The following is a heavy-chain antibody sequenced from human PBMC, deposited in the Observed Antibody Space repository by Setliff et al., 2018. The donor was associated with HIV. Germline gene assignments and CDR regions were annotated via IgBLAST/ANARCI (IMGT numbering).Heavy chain of an antibody. J-gene: IGHJ3*02. CDR2: IIPMYNIP. V-gene: IGHV1-69*13. CDR1: GGTLSNYV. CDR3: ARDQTGVAAAAFGGGSAWSDKGFDI. D-gene: IGHD6-19*01. Sequence: VASVKVSCKTSGGTLSNYVITWVRQAPGQGLEWMGMIIPMYNIPAYAQKFQGRVTFTADESTSTAYMELSSLSSEDTAVYYCARDQTGVAAAAFGGGSAWSDKGFDIWGQGTMVTVSS.